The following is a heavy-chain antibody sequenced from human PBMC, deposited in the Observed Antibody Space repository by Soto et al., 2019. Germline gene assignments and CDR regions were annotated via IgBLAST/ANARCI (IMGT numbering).Heavy chain of an antibody. CDR1: GYTFTTYY. CDR3: ARAGYYDSSGYDGFDI. V-gene: IGHV1-46*01. CDR2: IDPRAGSA. J-gene: IGHJ3*02. Sequence: QVQLVQSGAEVKKPGASVRVSCKASGYTFTTYYLHWLRQAPGQGLEWMGIIDPRAGSASHAQNVQGRVPMTRDTSTRTVYMDLRSLRSEDTAVYYWARAGYYDSSGYDGFDIWGQGTMVTVSS. D-gene: IGHD3-22*01.